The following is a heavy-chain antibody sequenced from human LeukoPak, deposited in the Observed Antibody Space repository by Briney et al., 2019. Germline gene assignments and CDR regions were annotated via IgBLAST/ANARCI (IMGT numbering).Heavy chain of an antibody. Sequence: PGGSLRLSCAASGFTFTSYPMNWVRQAPGKGLEWVSTIGASGDTTYYADTVKGRFTVSRDNSKNTLFLKMNSLRAEDTAVYYCAKYRLGTRSPFDFWGQGTLVTVSS. D-gene: IGHD3-16*01. V-gene: IGHV3-23*01. J-gene: IGHJ4*02. CDR3: AKYRLGTRSPFDF. CDR2: IGASGDTT. CDR1: GFTFTSYP.